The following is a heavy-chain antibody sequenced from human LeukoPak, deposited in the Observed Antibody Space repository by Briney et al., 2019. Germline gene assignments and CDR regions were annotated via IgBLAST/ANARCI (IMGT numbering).Heavy chain of an antibody. CDR1: GYTFSAYD. CDR2: MNPNSGNT. CDR3: ARVSQTPAYYYTSGYYYHGY. J-gene: IGHJ6*02. D-gene: IGHD3-22*01. V-gene: IGHV1-8*01. Sequence: ASVKVSCKASGYTFSAYDINWVRQATGQGLEWMGWMNPNSGNTGFAQKFQGRVTMTRDTSINIAYMELSNLRSEDTAVYYCARVSQTPAYYYTSGYYYHGYWGQGTTVTVSS.